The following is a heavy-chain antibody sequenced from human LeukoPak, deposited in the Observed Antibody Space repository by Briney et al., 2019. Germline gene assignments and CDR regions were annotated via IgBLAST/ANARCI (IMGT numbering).Heavy chain of an antibody. CDR2: IYSGGST. D-gene: IGHD6-6*01. Sequence: GGSLRLSCAASGFTVSSNYMSWVRQAPGKGLEWVSVIYSGGSTYYADSVKGRFTISRGNSKNTLYLQMNSLRAEDTAVYYCARGPPYSSSFYAFDIWGQGTMVTVSS. J-gene: IGHJ3*02. CDR3: ARGPPYSSSFYAFDI. CDR1: GFTVSSNY. V-gene: IGHV3-66*01.